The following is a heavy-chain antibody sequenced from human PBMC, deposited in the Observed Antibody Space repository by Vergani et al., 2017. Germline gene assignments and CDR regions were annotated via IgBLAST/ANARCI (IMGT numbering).Heavy chain of an antibody. D-gene: IGHD6-13*01. CDR2: IKSKTDGGTT. J-gene: IGHJ3*02. Sequence: EVQLVESGGGLVKPGGSLRLSCAASGFTFSNAWMSWVRQAPGKGLEWVGRIKSKTDGGTTDYAAPVKGRFTISRDDSKNTLYLQMNSLKTEDTAVYYCARGCVEDIAAAGMCAFDIWGQGTMVTVSS. CDR3: ARGCVEDIAAAGMCAFDI. CDR1: GFTFSNAW. V-gene: IGHV3-15*01.